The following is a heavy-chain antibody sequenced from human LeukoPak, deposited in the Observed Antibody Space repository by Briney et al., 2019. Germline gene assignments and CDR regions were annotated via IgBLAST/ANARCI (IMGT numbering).Heavy chain of an antibody. CDR1: GYSISSGYY. J-gene: IGHJ4*02. CDR2: IYHSGST. V-gene: IGHV4-38-2*02. D-gene: IGHD6-13*01. Sequence: SETLSLTCTVSGYSISSGYYWGWIRQPPGKGLEWIGSIYHSGSTYYNPSLKSRVTISVDTSKNQFSLRLSSVTAADTAVYYCARPYSSSWYYFDYWGQGTLVTVSS. CDR3: ARPYSSSWYYFDY.